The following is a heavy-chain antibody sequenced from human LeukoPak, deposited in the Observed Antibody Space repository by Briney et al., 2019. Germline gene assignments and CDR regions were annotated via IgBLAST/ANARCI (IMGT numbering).Heavy chain of an antibody. Sequence: PGGSLRLSCAASGFTFSNYVMYWVRQAPGKGLEWVSSVSAGGGDTYYPESLKGRFVVSRDNSKNTVYLQMNSLTAEDSAVYYCAKRVAYTTGYERGFDYWGQGTLVTVSA. J-gene: IGHJ4*02. V-gene: IGHV3-23*01. D-gene: IGHD5-12*01. CDR3: AKRVAYTTGYERGFDY. CDR1: GFTFSNYV. CDR2: VSAGGGDT.